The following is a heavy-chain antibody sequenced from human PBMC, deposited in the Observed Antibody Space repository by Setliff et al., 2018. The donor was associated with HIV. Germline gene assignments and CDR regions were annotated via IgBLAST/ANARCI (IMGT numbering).Heavy chain of an antibody. CDR2: IYYSGST. Sequence: PSETLSLTCTVSGGSISSGDYYWSWIRQPPGKGLEWIGYIYYSGSTYYNPSLKSRVTISVDTSKNQYSLKLSSVTAVATAGYYCARAREDDSSGYPVDYWGQGTLVTVSS. CDR3: ARAREDDSSGYPVDY. CDR1: GGSISSGDYY. V-gene: IGHV4-30-4*08. D-gene: IGHD3-22*01. J-gene: IGHJ4*02.